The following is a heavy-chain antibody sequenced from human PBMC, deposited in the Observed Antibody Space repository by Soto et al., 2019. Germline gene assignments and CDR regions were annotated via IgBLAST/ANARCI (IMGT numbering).Heavy chain of an antibody. CDR3: AKQSGGSYSPTDY. J-gene: IGHJ4*02. V-gene: IGHV3-23*01. Sequence: GGSLRLSCPASGFTFSSYAMSWVRQAPGKGLEWVSVISGSGDNTFYANSVKGRFTISRDSSKNTLFLQMNSLRVEDTAVYYCAKQSGGSYSPTDYWGQGILVTVSS. D-gene: IGHD1-26*01. CDR1: GFTFSSYA. CDR2: ISGSGDNT.